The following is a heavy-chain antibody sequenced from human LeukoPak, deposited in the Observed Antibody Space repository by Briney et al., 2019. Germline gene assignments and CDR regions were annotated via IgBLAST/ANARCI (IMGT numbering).Heavy chain of an antibody. CDR1: GGTFSSYA. J-gene: IGHJ6*02. CDR3: ARARTTVTGNYYYGMDV. Sequence: SVKVSCKASGGTFSSYAIGWVRQAPGQGLEWMGRIIPIFGIANYAQKFQGRVTITADKSTSTAYMELSSLRSEDTAVYYCARARTTVTGNYYYGMDVWGQGTTVTVSS. D-gene: IGHD4-17*01. CDR2: IIPIFGIA. V-gene: IGHV1-69*04.